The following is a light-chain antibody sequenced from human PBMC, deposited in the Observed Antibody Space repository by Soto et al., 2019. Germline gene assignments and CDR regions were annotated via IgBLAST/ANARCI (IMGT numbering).Light chain of an antibody. J-gene: IGKJ5*01. Sequence: DIRMTQSPSTLSASVGDRVTITCRARQSISSWLAWYQQKPGKAPKLLIYDASSLESGVPSRFSGSGSGTEFTLTISSLQPDDFATYYCQQYNSYSSITFGQGTRLEIK. CDR3: QQYNSYSSIT. V-gene: IGKV1-5*01. CDR1: QSISSW. CDR2: DAS.